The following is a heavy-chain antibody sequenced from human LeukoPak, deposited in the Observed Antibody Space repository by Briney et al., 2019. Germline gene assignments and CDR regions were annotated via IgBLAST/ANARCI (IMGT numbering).Heavy chain of an antibody. D-gene: IGHD6-19*01. J-gene: IGHJ5*02. V-gene: IGHV3-48*03. CDR2: ISSSGSTI. Sequence: GGSLRLSCAASGFTFSNHEMNWVRQTPGKGLEWVSYISSSGSTIYYADSVKGRFTISRDNAKNSLYLQMNSLRAEDTAVYYCARDSPVAGTSWGQGTLVTVSS. CDR1: GFTFSNHE. CDR3: ARDSPVAGTS.